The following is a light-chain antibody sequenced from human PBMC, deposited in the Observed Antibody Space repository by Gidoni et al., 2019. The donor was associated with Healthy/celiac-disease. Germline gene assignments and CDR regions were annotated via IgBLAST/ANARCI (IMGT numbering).Light chain of an antibody. CDR2: KAS. CDR3: QQYNSYSRT. Sequence: DIQMTQSPSTLSASVGDRVTITCRSSQSSSSWLAWYQQKPGKAPKLLIYKASSIESGVPSRFSGSGSGTDFTLTISSLQPDDFAAYYCQQYNSYSRTFGQGTKVEIK. V-gene: IGKV1-5*03. J-gene: IGKJ1*01. CDR1: QSSSSW.